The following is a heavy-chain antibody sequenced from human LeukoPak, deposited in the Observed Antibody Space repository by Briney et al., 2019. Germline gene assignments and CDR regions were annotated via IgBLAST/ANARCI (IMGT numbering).Heavy chain of an antibody. CDR1: GGSISSYY. V-gene: IGHV4-59*01. Sequence: SETLSLTCTASGGSISSYYWSWIRQPPGKGLEWIGYIYYSGSTNYNPSLKSRVTISVDTSKNQFSLKLSSVTAADTAVYYCAREVVVVAASPPINWFDPWGQGTLVTVSS. CDR3: AREVVVVAASPPINWFDP. D-gene: IGHD2-15*01. CDR2: IYYSGST. J-gene: IGHJ5*02.